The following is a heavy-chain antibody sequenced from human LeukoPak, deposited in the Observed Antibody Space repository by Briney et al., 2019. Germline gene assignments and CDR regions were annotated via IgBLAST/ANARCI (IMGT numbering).Heavy chain of an antibody. Sequence: PSETLSLTCTVSGGSISSSSYYWGWIRQPPGKGLEWIGSIYYSGSTYYNPSLKSRVTISVDTSKNQFSLKLSSVTAADTAVYYCASSPTQHYDFWSGYLDYWGQGTLVTVSS. CDR3: ASSPTQHYDFWSGYLDY. CDR1: GGSISSSSYY. D-gene: IGHD3-3*01. CDR2: IYYSGST. V-gene: IGHV4-39*07. J-gene: IGHJ4*02.